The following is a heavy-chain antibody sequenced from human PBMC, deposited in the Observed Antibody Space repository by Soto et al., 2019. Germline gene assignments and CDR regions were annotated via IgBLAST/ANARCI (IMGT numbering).Heavy chain of an antibody. Sequence: PSETLSLTCSVSGAPITTHYWIWVRQAPGKGLEWIGHIYYRVTTNYNPSLKSRVTMSVDTSKNQFYLNPRSLTAADTAVYYCASSIMATISDFDSWGQGILVTVS. CDR3: ASSIMATISDFDS. CDR1: GAPITTHY. D-gene: IGHD5-12*01. CDR2: IYYRVTT. J-gene: IGHJ4*02. V-gene: IGHV4-59*11.